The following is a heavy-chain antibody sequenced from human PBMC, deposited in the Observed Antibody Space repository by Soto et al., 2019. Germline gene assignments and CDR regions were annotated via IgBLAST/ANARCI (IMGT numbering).Heavy chain of an antibody. CDR3: AHSRCGGDCLQSYSSHYYYGMDD. D-gene: IGHD2-21*02. CDR1: GFPLSTGGVG. J-gene: IGHJ6*02. CDR2: IYWYNDK. Sequence: QITLKESGPTLVKPTQTLTLTCTFSGFPLSTGGVGVGWIRQPPREALDSLALIYWYNDKRYSTSLKSMPTITKDASKNQVVLTMTNMDTVDTATYSCAHSRCGGDCLQSYSSHYYYGMDDTGHGTTVIVSS. V-gene: IGHV2-5*01.